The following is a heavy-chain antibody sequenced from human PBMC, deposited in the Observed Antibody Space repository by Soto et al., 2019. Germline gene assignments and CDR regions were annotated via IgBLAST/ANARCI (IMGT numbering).Heavy chain of an antibody. J-gene: IGHJ3*02. Sequence: SVKVSCKASGGTFSSYAISWVRQAPGQGLEWMGGIIPIFGTANYAQKFQGRVTITADESTSTAYMELSSLRSEDTAVYYCATERGSPPHKKGDFDWLGHQGYAFDSWGQGTMVTFSS. V-gene: IGHV1-69*13. CDR2: IIPIFGTA. CDR3: ATERGSPPHKKGDFDWLGHQGYAFDS. D-gene: IGHD3-9*01. CDR1: GGTFSSYA.